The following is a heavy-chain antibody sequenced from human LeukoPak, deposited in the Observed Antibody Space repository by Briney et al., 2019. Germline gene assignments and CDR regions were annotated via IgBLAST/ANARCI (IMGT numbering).Heavy chain of an antibody. CDR3: VVYCSGGSRPYNWFDP. CDR1: GYTFTGYY. Sequence: ASVKVSCKASGYTFTGYYMHWVRQAPGQGLEWMGWINPNSGGTNYAQKFQGRVTMTRDTSISTAYMELSRLRSDDTAVYYCVVYCSGGSRPYNWFDPWGQGTLVTVSS. V-gene: IGHV1-2*02. J-gene: IGHJ5*02. D-gene: IGHD2-15*01. CDR2: INPNSGGT.